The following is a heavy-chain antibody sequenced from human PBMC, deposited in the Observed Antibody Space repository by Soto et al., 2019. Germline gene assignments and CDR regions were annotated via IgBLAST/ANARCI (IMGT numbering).Heavy chain of an antibody. J-gene: IGHJ4*02. CDR3: ARGLDFDY. CDR1: GCTFTSYY. D-gene: IGHD5-12*01. CDR2: INXSGGSK. Sequence: XSVKVSCKASGCTFTSYYMHWVRQAPGQGIEWXGIINXSGGSKSYEQXXQGRVNMXXDTYKSTVYMELSRLRSEDTAVYYCARGLDFDYWGQGTLVTVSS. V-gene: IGHV1-46*03.